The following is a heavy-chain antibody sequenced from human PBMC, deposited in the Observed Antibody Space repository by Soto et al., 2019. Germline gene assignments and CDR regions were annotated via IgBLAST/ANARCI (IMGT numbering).Heavy chain of an antibody. CDR2: IKQDGSEK. D-gene: IGHD5-18*01. CDR1: GFTFSSYW. CDR3: ATDPVDTAMVTAYYYYGMDV. Sequence: GGSLRLSCAASGFTFSSYWMSWVRQAPGKGLEWVANIKQDGSEKYYVDSVKGRFTISRDNAKNSLYLQMNSLRAEDTAVYYCATDPVDTAMVTAYYYYGMDVWGQGTTVTVS. J-gene: IGHJ6*02. V-gene: IGHV3-7*03.